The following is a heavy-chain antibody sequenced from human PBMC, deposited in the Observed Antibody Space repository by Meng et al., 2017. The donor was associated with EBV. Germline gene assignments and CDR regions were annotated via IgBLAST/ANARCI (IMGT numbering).Heavy chain of an antibody. D-gene: IGHD3-3*01. Sequence: QVQAVRAGGEVKKPGASVKVSCKASGYTFTSYAMHWVRQAPGQRLEWMGWINAGNGNTKYSQKFQGRVTITRDTSASTAYMELSSLRSEDTAVYYCARSGATIFGVVIPTYYFDYWGQGTLVTVSS. CDR2: INAGNGNT. V-gene: IGHV1-3*01. CDR3: ARSGATIFGVVIPTYYFDY. CDR1: GYTFTSYA. J-gene: IGHJ4*02.